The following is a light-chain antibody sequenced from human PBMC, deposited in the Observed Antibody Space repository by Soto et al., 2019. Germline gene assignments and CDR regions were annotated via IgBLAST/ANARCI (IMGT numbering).Light chain of an antibody. CDR2: AVT. V-gene: IGLV2-14*01. Sequence: QSALTQPASVSGSPGQSITISCTGTSSDVGNNNYVSWYQQNPGKAPQVMICAVTNRPSEVSNRFSRSKSGNTASLTISTIQAEDDAEHYCRLYTSCRYVFRTGTKLTVL. J-gene: IGLJ1*01. CDR1: SSDVGNNNY. CDR3: RLYTSCRYV.